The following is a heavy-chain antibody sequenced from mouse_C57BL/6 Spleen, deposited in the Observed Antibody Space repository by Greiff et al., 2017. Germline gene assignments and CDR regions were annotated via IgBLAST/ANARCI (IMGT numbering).Heavy chain of an antibody. CDR1: GFSLTSYA. Sequence: QVQLKESGPGLVAPSQSLSITCTVSGFSLTSYAISWVRQPPGKGLEWLGVIWTGGGTNYNSARKSRLSISKDNSKSQVFLKMSSLQTDDTARYYCARIPPYYGSSLWYFDVWGTGTTVTASS. V-gene: IGHV2-9-1*01. J-gene: IGHJ1*03. CDR3: ARIPPYYGSSLWYFDV. CDR2: IWTGGGT. D-gene: IGHD1-1*01.